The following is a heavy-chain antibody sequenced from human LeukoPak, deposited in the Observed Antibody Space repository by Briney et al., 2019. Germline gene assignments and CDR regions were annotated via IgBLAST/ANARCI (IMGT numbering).Heavy chain of an antibody. CDR3: ARDAKYSGYDPNWFDP. CDR1: GYTFTSYG. V-gene: IGHV1-18*04. CDR2: ISAYNGNT. J-gene: IGHJ5*02. Sequence: ASVKVSCKASGYTFTSYGTSWVRQAPGQGLEWMGWISAYNGNTNYAQKLQGRVTMTTDTSTSTAYMELRSLRSDDTAVYYCARDAKYSGYDPNWFDPWGQGTLVTVSS. D-gene: IGHD5-12*01.